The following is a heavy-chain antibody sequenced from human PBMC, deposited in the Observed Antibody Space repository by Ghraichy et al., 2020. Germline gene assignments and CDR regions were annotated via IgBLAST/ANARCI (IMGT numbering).Heavy chain of an antibody. CDR3: ATLSYYYYGMDV. Sequence: SETLSLTCAVSGGSISSSNWWSWVRQPPGKGLEWIGEIYHSGSTNYNPSLKSRVTISVDKSKNQFSLKLNSVTAADTAVYYCATLSYYYYGMDVWGQGTTVTVSS. D-gene: IGHD3-10*01. CDR1: GGSISSSNW. J-gene: IGHJ6*02. V-gene: IGHV4-4*02. CDR2: IYHSGST.